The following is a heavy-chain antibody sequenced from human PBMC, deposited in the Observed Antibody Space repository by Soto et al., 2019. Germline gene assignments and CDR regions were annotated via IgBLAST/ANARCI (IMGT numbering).Heavy chain of an antibody. Sequence: GGSLRLSCAASGFTFSSYGMSWVRQAPGKGLEWVSAISGSGGSTYYADSVKGRFTISRDNSKNTLYLQMNSLRAEDTAVYYCAADGAYSYGPDAEYFQHWGQGT. CDR1: GFTFSSYG. CDR3: AADGAYSYGPDAEYFQH. J-gene: IGHJ1*01. V-gene: IGHV3-23*01. CDR2: ISGSGGST. D-gene: IGHD5-18*01.